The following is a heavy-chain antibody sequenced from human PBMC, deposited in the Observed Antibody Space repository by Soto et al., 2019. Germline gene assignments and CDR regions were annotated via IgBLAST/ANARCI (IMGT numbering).Heavy chain of an antibody. D-gene: IGHD2-15*01. CDR2: ISSSGSYI. Sequence: WGSLRLSCAASGFTFSSYSMNWVRQAPGKGLEWVSSISSSGSYIYYADSVKGRFTISRDNAKNSLYLQMNSLRAEDTAVYYCARALCSGGSCYSVLIDPWGQGTLVTVSS. CDR1: GFTFSSYS. V-gene: IGHV3-21*01. J-gene: IGHJ5*02. CDR3: ARALCSGGSCYSVLIDP.